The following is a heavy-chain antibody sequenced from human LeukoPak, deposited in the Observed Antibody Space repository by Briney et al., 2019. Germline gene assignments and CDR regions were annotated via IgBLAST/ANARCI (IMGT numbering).Heavy chain of an antibody. J-gene: IGHJ3*02. CDR1: GYTFTSYG. Sequence: ASVKVSCKASGYTFTSYGISWVRQAPGQGLEWMGWISAYNGNTNYAQKLQGRVTMTEDTSTDTAYMELSSLRSEDTAVYYCATAANTYNWNYGRAFDIWGQGTMVTVSS. D-gene: IGHD1-7*01. CDR3: ATAANTYNWNYGRAFDI. V-gene: IGHV1-18*01. CDR2: ISAYNGNT.